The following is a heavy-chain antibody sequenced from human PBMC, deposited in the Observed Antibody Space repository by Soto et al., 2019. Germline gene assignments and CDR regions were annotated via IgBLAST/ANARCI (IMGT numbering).Heavy chain of an antibody. D-gene: IGHD3-22*01. V-gene: IGHV1-18*01. J-gene: IGHJ4*02. CDR2: ISAYNGNT. CDR3: AREPHDSSGYYYQDY. Sequence: GASVKVSCKASGYTFTSYGISWVRQAPGQGLEWIGWISAYNGNTNYAQKLQGRVTMTTDTSTSTAYMELRSLRSDDTAVYYCAREPHDSSGYYYQDYWGQGTLVTVSS. CDR1: GYTFTSYG.